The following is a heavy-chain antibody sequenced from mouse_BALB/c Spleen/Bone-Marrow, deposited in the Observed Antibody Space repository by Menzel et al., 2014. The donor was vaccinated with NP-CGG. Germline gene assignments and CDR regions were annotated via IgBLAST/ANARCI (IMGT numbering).Heavy chain of an antibody. J-gene: IGHJ2*01. CDR2: ISSGSSTI. CDR3: ARDGLRRYLGFDY. D-gene: IGHD2-2*01. Sequence: EVKLVESGGGLVQPGESRKLSCAASGFTFSSFGMNRVRQAPEKGLEWVAYISSGSSTIYYADTVKGRSTIYRDNPKDSRFLQMSSLRSEDTAMYYCARDGLRRYLGFDYWGQGTTLTVSS. V-gene: IGHV5-17*02. CDR1: GFTFSSFG.